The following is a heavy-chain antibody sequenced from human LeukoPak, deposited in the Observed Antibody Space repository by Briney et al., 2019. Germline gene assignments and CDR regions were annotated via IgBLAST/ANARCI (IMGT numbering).Heavy chain of an antibody. CDR1: GFTFDDYG. CDR2: SNWNGGST. V-gene: IGHV3-20*04. CDR3: AKGGYDYVEMGYFDY. J-gene: IGHJ4*02. D-gene: IGHD5-12*01. Sequence: GGSLRLSCAASGFTFDDYGMNWVRQAPGKGLEWVSGSNWNGGSTGYADSVKGRFTISRDNARNSLYLQMNSLRAEDTAVYYCAKGGYDYVEMGYFDYWGQGTLVTVSS.